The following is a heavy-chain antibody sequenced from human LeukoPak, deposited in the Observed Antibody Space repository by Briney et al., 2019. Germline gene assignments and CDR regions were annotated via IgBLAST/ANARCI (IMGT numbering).Heavy chain of an antibody. CDR1: GATVSSNYYH. Sequence: SETLSLTCTVSGATVSSNYYHWSWIRQAPGKGLEWIGHNGHTNYNPSLQSRVSISIDTSMNQFSLKLSTVTAADTAVYYRATYYGNVGGRGHWGPGTLVTVSS. D-gene: IGHD2-8*02. V-gene: IGHV4-61*01. CDR3: ATYYGNVGGRGH. J-gene: IGHJ4*02. CDR2: NGHT.